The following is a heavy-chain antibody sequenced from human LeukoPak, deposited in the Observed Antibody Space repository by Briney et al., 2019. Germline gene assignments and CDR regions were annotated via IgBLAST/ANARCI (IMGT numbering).Heavy chain of an antibody. CDR1: GYTFTGYY. CDR2: INSSGGGT. J-gene: IGHJ3*02. CDR3: ARGRGVLRYFDWLPSSAFDI. Sequence: ASVKVSCKASGYTFTGYYIHWVRQAPGQGLEWMGVINSSGGGTTYAQKFQGRVTMTRDTSTSTVYMELSSLRSEDTAVYYCARGRGVLRYFDWLPSSAFDIWGQGTVVTVSS. D-gene: IGHD3-9*01. V-gene: IGHV1-46*01.